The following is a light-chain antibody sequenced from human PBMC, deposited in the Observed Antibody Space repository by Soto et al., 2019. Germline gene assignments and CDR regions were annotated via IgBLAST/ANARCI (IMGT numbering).Light chain of an antibody. CDR1: SSNIGSNT. J-gene: IGLJ3*02. CDR3: AAWDDSLNAWV. CDR2: SNN. V-gene: IGLV1-44*01. Sequence: QSVLTQPPSASGTPGQRVTISCSGSSSNIGSNTVNWYQQLPGTAPKLPIYSNNQRPSGVPDRFSGSKSGTSASLAISGLQSEDEADYYCAAWDDSLNAWVFGGGTKVTVL.